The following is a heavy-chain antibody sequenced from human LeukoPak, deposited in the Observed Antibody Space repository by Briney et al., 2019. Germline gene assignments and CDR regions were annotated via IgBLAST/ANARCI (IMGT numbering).Heavy chain of an antibody. CDR1: GFTFSNYT. V-gene: IGHV3-64*04. CDR2: ISSNGGST. CDR3: ARGGDILGATRSAFDI. D-gene: IGHD1-26*01. Sequence: QPGGSLRLSCSASGFTFSNYTMHWVRQAPGKGLEYVSSISSNGGSTYSADSVKGRFTISRDNSKNTLYLQMNSLRAEDTAVYYCARGGDILGATRSAFDIWGQGTMVTVSS. J-gene: IGHJ3*02.